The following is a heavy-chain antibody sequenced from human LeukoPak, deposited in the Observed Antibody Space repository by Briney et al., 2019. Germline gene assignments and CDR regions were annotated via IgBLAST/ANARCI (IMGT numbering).Heavy chain of an antibody. CDR2: ISTSSSYI. CDR1: GFTFSSCS. Sequence: PGGSLRLSCAASGFTFSSCSMNWVRQAPGKGLEGVSSISTSSSYIYYADSVKGRFTISRDNAKNSLYLQMNSLRAEDTAVYYCARDLAGATVAGRWFDYWGQGTLVTVSS. V-gene: IGHV3-21*01. CDR3: ARDLAGATVAGRWFDY. J-gene: IGHJ4*02. D-gene: IGHD6-19*01.